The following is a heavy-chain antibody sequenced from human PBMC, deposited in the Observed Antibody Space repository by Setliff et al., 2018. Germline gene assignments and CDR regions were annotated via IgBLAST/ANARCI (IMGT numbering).Heavy chain of an antibody. CDR2: IYWDDDK. D-gene: IGHD3-16*01. Sequence: ESGPTLVNPTQTLTLTCTFSGFSLKTTGVGVGWIRQPPGKAPECLGIIYWDDDKRYSPSLKGRVTISKDTSKNQVVLTMTNMDPVDTATYYCAHRKIWGNVFDIWGQGTMVTVSS. V-gene: IGHV2-5*02. J-gene: IGHJ3*02. CDR1: GFSLKTTGVG. CDR3: AHRKIWGNVFDI.